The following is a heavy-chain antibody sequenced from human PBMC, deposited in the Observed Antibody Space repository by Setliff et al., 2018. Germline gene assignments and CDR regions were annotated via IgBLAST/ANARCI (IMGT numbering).Heavy chain of an antibody. V-gene: IGHV3-23*01. J-gene: IGHJ4*02. D-gene: IGHD2-2*01. CDR2: ISGSGDNT. CDR1: GFSFNIYA. CDR3: AKGRSSTTSCYNY. Sequence: PGGSLRLSCAASGFSFNIYAMSWVRQAPGKGLEWVSGISGSGDNTYYADSVKGRFTISRDSSKNTVYLQMNSLRAEDTAVYYCAKGRSSTTSCYNYWGQGTLVTVSS.